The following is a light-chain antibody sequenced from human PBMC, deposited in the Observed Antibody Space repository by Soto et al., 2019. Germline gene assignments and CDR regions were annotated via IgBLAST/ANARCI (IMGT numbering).Light chain of an antibody. V-gene: IGLV2-14*01. CDR3: SSYISSSTYV. CDR1: SSVIGRYNY. Sequence: QSALTQRASVSGSPGQSITISCTGTSSVIGRYNYVSWYQQYPGKAPKFMIYDVSNRPSGVSNRFSGSKSGNTASLTISGLQAEDEADYYCSSYISSSTYVFGTGTKVT. J-gene: IGLJ1*01. CDR2: DVS.